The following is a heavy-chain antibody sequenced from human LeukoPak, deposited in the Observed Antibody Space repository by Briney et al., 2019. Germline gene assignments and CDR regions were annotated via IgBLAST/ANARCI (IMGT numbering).Heavy chain of an antibody. V-gene: IGHV3-53*01. J-gene: IGHJ3*02. CDR3: AKDWGYGRQAYAFDI. CDR2: IYRNGST. Sequence: GGSLRLSCAASGLSVSRNYMSWVRQAPGKGLEWVSVIYRNGSTYYADSVKGRFTVSRDNSKNTLYLQMNSLRAEDTAVYYCAKDWGYGRQAYAFDIWGQGTMVTVSS. D-gene: IGHD7-27*01. CDR1: GLSVSRNY.